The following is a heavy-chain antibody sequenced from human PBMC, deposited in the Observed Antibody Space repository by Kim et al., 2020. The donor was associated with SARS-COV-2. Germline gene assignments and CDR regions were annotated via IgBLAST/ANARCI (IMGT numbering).Heavy chain of an antibody. CDR3: ARGNGPSHLRFDP. Sequence: YSQKFQGRVTITRDPSASTAYMGLSSLRSEDTAVYYCARGNGPSHLRFDPWGQGTLVTVSS. V-gene: IGHV1-3*01. J-gene: IGHJ5*02. D-gene: IGHD2-8*01.